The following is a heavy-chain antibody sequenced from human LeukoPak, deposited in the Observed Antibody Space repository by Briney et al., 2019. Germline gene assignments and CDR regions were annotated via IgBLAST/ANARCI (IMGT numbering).Heavy chain of an antibody. J-gene: IGHJ6*02. CDR2: IYYSGST. CDR3: ARDRRYCSGGSCYSPEYYYGMDV. V-gene: IGHV4-39*07. Sequence: PSETLSLTCTVSGGSISSIIYYWGWIRQPPGKGLEWIGTIYYSGSTDYNPSLKSRVTISVDTSKNQFSLKLSSVTPADTAVYYCARDRRYCSGGSCYSPEYYYGMDVWGQGTTVTVSS. D-gene: IGHD2-15*01. CDR1: GGSISSIIYY.